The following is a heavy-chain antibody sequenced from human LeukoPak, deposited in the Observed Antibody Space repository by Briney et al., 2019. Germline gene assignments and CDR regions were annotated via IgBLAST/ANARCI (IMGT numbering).Heavy chain of an antibody. V-gene: IGHV4-4*07. D-gene: IGHD6-19*01. CDR3: ARFIVVAGQGYHWFDP. CDR2: INMNEGP. CDR1: GGSVSSYH. J-gene: IGHJ5*02. Sequence: SETLSLTCSVSGGSVSSYHWSWIRQPAGKGLEWIGHINMNEGPKYNPSLRSRLTVSADTSRNQFSLQLGSVTAADTAVYFCARFIVVAGQGYHWFDPWGQGTLVTVSS.